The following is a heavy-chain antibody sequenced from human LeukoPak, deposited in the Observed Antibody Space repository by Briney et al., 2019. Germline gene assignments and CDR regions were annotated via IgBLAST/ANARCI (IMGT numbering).Heavy chain of an antibody. V-gene: IGHV4-34*01. Sequence: SETLSLTCAVSDGSFRGYYWNWIRQPPGKGLEWAGEIHSSGRTNYNPSLKSRLTLSVDTPKYQFSPKLSSVTAADTAVYYCARGRNYYESSGFYYYFDYWGQGTLVTVAS. CDR3: ARGRNYYESSGFYYYFDY. J-gene: IGHJ4*02. D-gene: IGHD3-22*01. CDR2: IHSSGRT. CDR1: DGSFRGYY.